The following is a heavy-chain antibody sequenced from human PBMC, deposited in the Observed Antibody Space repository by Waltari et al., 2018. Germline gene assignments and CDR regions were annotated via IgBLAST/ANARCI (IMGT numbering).Heavy chain of an antibody. V-gene: IGHV3-23*01. J-gene: IGHJ4*02. Sequence: EVQLLESGGGLGQPGGSLRLPCAASGFTFSTYALSWVRQAPGKGLEWVSSRSGTGGHTYYADSVKGRFTISRDNSKNTLYLQMNSLRAEDTALYYCATSPSSYSSLASDYWGQGTLVTVSS. CDR3: ATSPSSYSSLASDY. D-gene: IGHD3-10*01. CDR2: RSGTGGHT. CDR1: GFTFSTYA.